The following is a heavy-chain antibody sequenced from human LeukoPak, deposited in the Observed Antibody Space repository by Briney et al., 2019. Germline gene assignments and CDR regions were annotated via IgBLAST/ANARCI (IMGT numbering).Heavy chain of an antibody. CDR1: GGSISSYY. CDR3: ARVGAHTRKDRWVREYFDY. V-gene: IGHV4-59*01. D-gene: IGHD3-10*01. CDR2: IYYSGST. Sequence: SETLSLTCTVSGGSISSYYWSWIRQPPGKGLEWIGYIYYSGSTNYNPSPKSRVTISVDTSKNHFSLKLSSVTAADTAVYYCARVGAHTRKDRWVREYFDYWGQGNLVNVFS. J-gene: IGHJ4*02.